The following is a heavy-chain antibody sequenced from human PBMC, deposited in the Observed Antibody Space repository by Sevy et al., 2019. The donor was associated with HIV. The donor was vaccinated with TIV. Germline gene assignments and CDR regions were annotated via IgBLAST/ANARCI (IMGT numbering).Heavy chain of an antibody. D-gene: IGHD5-18*01. V-gene: IGHV3-15*07. CDR1: GFTFSNAW. CDR2: IKSKTDGGTT. CDR3: TTDGGGYNYGYSFDY. J-gene: IGHJ4*02. Sequence: GGSLRLSCAASGFTFSNAWMHWVRQAPGKGLEWVGRIKSKTDGGTTDYAAPVKGRFTISRDDSKNTLYLKMNSLKTEDTAVYYCTTDGGGYNYGYSFDYWGQRTLVTVSS.